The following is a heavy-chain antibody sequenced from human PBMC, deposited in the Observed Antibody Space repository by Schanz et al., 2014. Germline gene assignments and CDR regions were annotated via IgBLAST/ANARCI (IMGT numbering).Heavy chain of an antibody. CDR2: IWYDGSNK. V-gene: IGHV3-33*06. J-gene: IGHJ4*02. CDR1: GFIFSSYG. D-gene: IGHD3-9*01. Sequence: QVQLVESGGGVVQPGRSLRLSCAASGFIFSSYGLHWVRQAPGKGLEWVAFIWYDGSNKYYADSVKGRFTISRDNSKNTLYLQMNSLRAEDTAVYYCAKQIHYDILTVTRNWGQGTLVTVSP. CDR3: AKQIHYDILTVTRN.